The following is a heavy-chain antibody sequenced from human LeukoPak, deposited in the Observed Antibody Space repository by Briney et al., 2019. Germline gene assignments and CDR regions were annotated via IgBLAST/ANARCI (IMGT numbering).Heavy chain of an antibody. V-gene: IGHV4-30-2*01. CDR3: ARVGGSGWFDY. Sequence: SQTLSLTCTVSGGSISSGGHSWSWIRQPPGKGLEWIGYIYHSGSGSTYYNPSLKSRVTISIDKSKNQFSLKLNSVTAADTAVYFCARVGGSGWFDYWGQGTLVTASS. J-gene: IGHJ4*02. CDR1: GGSISSGGHS. CDR2: IYHSGSGST. D-gene: IGHD6-19*01.